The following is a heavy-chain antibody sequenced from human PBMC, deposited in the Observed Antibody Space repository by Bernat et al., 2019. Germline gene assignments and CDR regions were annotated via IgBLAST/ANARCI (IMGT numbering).Heavy chain of an antibody. J-gene: IGHJ4*02. CDR2: IYSGGST. CDR3: ARDGRYDYVWGSYRYPYFDD. CDR1: GFTVSSNY. D-gene: IGHD3-16*02. Sequence: EVQLVESGGGLVQPGGSLRLSCAASGFTVSSNYMSWVRQAPGKGLEWVSVIYSGGSTYYADSVKGRFTISRDNSKNTLYLQMNSLRAEDTAVYYCARDGRYDYVWGSYRYPYFDDWGQGTLVTVSS. V-gene: IGHV3-66*01.